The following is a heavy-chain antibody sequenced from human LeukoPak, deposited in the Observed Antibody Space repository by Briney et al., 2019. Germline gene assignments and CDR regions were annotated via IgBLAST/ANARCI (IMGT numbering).Heavy chain of an antibody. CDR1: GYTFTSYY. D-gene: IGHD1-26*01. V-gene: IGHV1-46*01. Sequence: ASVKDSCKASGYTFTSYYMHWVRQAPGQGLEWMGIINPSGGSTSYAQKFHGRVTLTREMSTSTVYMELSSLRSEDTAVYFCAREGVVGATYAIDYWGQGTLVTVSS. J-gene: IGHJ4*02. CDR3: AREGVVGATYAIDY. CDR2: INPSGGST.